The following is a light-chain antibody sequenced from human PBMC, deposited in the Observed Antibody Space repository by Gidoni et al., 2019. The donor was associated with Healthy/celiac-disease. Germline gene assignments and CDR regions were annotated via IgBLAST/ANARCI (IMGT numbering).Light chain of an antibody. V-gene: IGKV1-39*01. J-gene: IGKJ4*01. Sequence: DIQMTQSPSSLSASVGDRVTITCRASQNIASYLNWYQQKPGEAPKLLIYATSNLQSGVPSRFSGSGSGTDFTLTISSLQPEDFATYYCQQGYSTPSDLTFXGXTKVDI. CDR1: QNIASY. CDR3: QQGYSTPSDLT. CDR2: ATS.